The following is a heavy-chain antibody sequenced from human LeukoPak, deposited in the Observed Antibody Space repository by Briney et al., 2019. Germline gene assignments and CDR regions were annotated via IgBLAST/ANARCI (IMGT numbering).Heavy chain of an antibody. CDR3: AVTPGRGGGSYSGAFDI. CDR1: GGTFSSYA. J-gene: IGHJ3*02. Sequence: SVKVSCKASGGTFSSYAISWVRQAPGQGLEWMGGIIPIFGTANYAQKFQGRVTITADESTSTAYMELSSLRSEDTAVYYCAVTPGRGGGSYSGAFDIWGQGTMVTASS. CDR2: IIPIFGTA. D-gene: IGHD1-26*01. V-gene: IGHV1-69*01.